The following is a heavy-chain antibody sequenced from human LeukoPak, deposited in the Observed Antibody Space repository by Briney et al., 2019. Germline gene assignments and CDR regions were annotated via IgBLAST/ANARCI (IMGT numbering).Heavy chain of an antibody. J-gene: IGHJ4*02. CDR3: AKDINWAPPRYFDY. CDR2: IWYDGSNK. V-gene: IGHV3-33*06. CDR1: GFTFSSYG. Sequence: PGGSLRLSCAASGFTFSSYGMHWVRQAPGKGLEWVAVIWYDGSNKYYADSVKGRFTISRDNSKNTLYLQMNSLRAEDTAVYYCAKDINWAPPRYFDYWGQGTLVTVSS. D-gene: IGHD1-14*01.